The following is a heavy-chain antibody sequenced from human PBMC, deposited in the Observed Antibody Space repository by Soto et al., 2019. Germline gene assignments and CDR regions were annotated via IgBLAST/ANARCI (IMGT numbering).Heavy chain of an antibody. J-gene: IGHJ6*02. Sequence: QVQLVESGGGVVQPGRSLRLSCAASGFSFSSYGMHWVRQAPGKGLDWVAVIWYDGSNKYYADSVKGRFTISRDNSKNTLYLQMNSLRAEDTAVYYCACDLLAAVAVPYYYYGMDVWGQGTTVTVSS. CDR2: IWYDGSNK. CDR3: ACDLLAAVAVPYYYYGMDV. D-gene: IGHD6-19*01. CDR1: GFSFSSYG. V-gene: IGHV3-33*01.